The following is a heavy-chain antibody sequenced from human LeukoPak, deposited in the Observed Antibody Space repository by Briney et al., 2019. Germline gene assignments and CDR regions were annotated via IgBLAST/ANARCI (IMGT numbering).Heavy chain of an antibody. Sequence: GEPLQISCKGSGYSFTSYWIVWVRQVSGKRLERMGIIYPGDSDTRSTPSFHGQVTTSADKSTSTAYLQWSSLKASDTAMYYCARHECPPLRGPYNWFDPWGQETLVTVSS. J-gene: IGHJ5*02. V-gene: IGHV5-51*01. CDR3: ARHECPPLRGPYNWFDP. D-gene: IGHD3-3*01. CDR2: IYPGDSDT. CDR1: GYSFTSYW.